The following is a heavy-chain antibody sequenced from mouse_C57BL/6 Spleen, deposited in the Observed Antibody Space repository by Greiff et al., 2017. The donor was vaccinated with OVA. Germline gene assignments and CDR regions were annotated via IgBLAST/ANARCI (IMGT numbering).Heavy chain of an antibody. CDR1: GFTFSDYG. D-gene: IGHD4-1*01. Sequence: EVQLVESGGGLVKPGGSLKLSCAASGFTFSDYGMHWVRQAPEKGLEWVAYISSGSSTIYYAATVKGRFTISRDNAKNTLFLQMTSLRSEDTAMYYCARFHIELGRRYAMDYWGQGTSVTVSS. V-gene: IGHV5-17*01. J-gene: IGHJ4*01. CDR2: ISSGSSTI. CDR3: ARFHIELGRRYAMDY.